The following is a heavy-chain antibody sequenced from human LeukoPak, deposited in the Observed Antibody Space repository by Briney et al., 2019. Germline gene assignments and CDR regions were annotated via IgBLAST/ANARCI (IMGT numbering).Heavy chain of an antibody. J-gene: IGHJ4*02. CDR3: ASYSGYAQ. V-gene: IGHV1-8*03. CDR1: GGTFSSYA. CDR2: MNPNSGNT. D-gene: IGHD5-12*01. Sequence: ASVKVSCKASGGTFSSYAINWVRQATGQGLEWMGWMNPNSGNTGYAQKFQGRVTISRNTSISTAYMELSGLTSEDTAVYYCASYSGYAQWGQGTLDTVSS.